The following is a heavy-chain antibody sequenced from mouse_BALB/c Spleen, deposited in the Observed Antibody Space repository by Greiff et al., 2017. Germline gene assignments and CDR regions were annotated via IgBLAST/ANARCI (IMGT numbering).Heavy chain of an antibody. D-gene: IGHD1-1*01. CDR2: IDPYNGGT. J-gene: IGHJ4*01. V-gene: IGHV1S135*01. Sequence: VQLQQSGPELVKPGASVKVSCKASGYAFTSYNMYWVKQSHGKSLEWIGYIDPYNGGTSYNQKFKGKATLTVDKSSSTAYMHLNSLTSEDSAVYYCARWYYGSSYGSAMDYWGQGTSVTVSS. CDR3: ARWYYGSSYGSAMDY. CDR1: GYAFTSYN.